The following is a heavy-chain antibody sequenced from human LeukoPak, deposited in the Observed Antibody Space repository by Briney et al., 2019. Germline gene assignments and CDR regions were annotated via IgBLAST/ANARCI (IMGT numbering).Heavy chain of an antibody. CDR3: ARDQWRLFDY. V-gene: IGHV3-7*04. Sequence: PGGSLRLSCAASGFTFSNYWMTWVRQAPGKGLEWVANIKEDGSDKYCVDSVKDRFTISRDNAKNSLYLQMNSLRVEDTAVYFCARDQWRLFDYWGQGTLVAVSS. J-gene: IGHJ4*02. D-gene: IGHD2-21*02. CDR2: IKEDGSDK. CDR1: GFTFSNYW.